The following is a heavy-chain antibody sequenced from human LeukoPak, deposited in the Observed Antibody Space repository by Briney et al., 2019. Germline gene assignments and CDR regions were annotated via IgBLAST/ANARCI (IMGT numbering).Heavy chain of an antibody. J-gene: IGHJ4*02. D-gene: IGHD2-2*01. CDR1: GYSFNTYW. V-gene: IGHV5-51*01. CDR2: IYPGDSDT. CDR3: ARRQGCSSTSCPPDY. Sequence: PGESLKISCRGSGYSFNTYWIGWVRQMPGKGLEWMGIIYPGDSDTRYSPSFQGQVTMSADKSINTAYLQWSSLKASDTAMYYCARRQGCSSTSCPPDYWGQGTLVTVCS.